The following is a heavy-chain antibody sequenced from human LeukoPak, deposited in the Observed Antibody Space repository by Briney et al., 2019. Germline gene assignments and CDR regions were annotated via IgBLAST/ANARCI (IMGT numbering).Heavy chain of an antibody. CDR2: IYYSGST. Sequence: SETLSLTCTVSGGSISSYYWSWIRQRPGKGLEWIGYIYYSGSTNYKPSLKSRVTISVDTSKNQFSLKLSSVTAADTAVYYCATGGYYGSGNDFRFDPWGQGTLVTVSS. V-gene: IGHV4-59*01. J-gene: IGHJ5*02. CDR3: ATGGYYGSGNDFRFDP. D-gene: IGHD3-10*01. CDR1: GGSISSYY.